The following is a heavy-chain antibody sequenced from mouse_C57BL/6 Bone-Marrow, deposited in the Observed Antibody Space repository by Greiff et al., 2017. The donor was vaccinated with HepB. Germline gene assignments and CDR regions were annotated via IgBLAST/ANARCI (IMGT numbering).Heavy chain of an antibody. CDR2: IWSGGST. D-gene: IGHD2-2*01. CDR3: AKGGTMVTTLDY. V-gene: IGHV2-4*01. Sequence: VQGVESGPGLVQPSQSLSITCTVSGFSLTSYGVHWVRQPPGKGLEWLGVIWSGGSTDYNAAFISRLSISKDNSKSQVFFKMNSLQADDTAIYYCAKGGTMVTTLDYWGRGTTLTVSS. CDR1: GFSLTSYG. J-gene: IGHJ2*01.